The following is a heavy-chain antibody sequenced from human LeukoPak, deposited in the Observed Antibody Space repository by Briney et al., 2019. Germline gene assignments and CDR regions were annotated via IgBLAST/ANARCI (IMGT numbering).Heavy chain of an antibody. CDR1: GFSFGTSG. D-gene: IGHD3-10*01. V-gene: IGHV3-30*02. J-gene: IGHJ5*02. Sequence: PGGSLRLSCAASGFSFGTSGMHWVRQAPDKGLEWVAFIRYEGSSKYYADSVKGRFTISRDNSKNTLYLQMDSLRPEDTAVYYCAKDLLRDRWFGESWGQGTLVTVSS. CDR3: AKDLLRDRWFGES. CDR2: IRYEGSSK.